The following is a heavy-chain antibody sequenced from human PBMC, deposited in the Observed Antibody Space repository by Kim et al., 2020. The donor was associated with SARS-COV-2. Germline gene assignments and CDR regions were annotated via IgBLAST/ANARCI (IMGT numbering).Heavy chain of an antibody. CDR1: GFTFSSYW. Sequence: GGSLRLSCAASGFTFSSYWMHWVRQAPGKGLVWVSRINSDGSSTSYADSVKGRFTISRDNANNTLYLQMNSLRAEDTAVYYCARDNSRSRYSSGRYTYYYYGMDYWGQGTTVTVSS. V-gene: IGHV3-74*01. CDR3: ARDNSRSRYSSGRYTYYYYGMDY. CDR2: INSDGSST. D-gene: IGHD6-19*01. J-gene: IGHJ6*02.